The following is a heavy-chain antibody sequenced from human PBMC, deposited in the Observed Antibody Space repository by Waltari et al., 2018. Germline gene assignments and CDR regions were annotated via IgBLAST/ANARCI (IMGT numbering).Heavy chain of an antibody. CDR3: ARDQRNSYSGSSSYYYEMDV. Sequence: QVQLQESGPGLVKPSETLSLTCTVSGGSTSSYYWSWIRQSAEKGLEWIGRIHSSGSTKYSPSLESRATLSVDMSKKQFSLKLTSVTAADTAVYYCARDQRNSYSGSSSYYYEMDVWGQGTTVTVSS. D-gene: IGHD3-22*01. CDR1: GGSTSSYY. V-gene: IGHV4-4*07. CDR2: IHSSGST. J-gene: IGHJ6*01.